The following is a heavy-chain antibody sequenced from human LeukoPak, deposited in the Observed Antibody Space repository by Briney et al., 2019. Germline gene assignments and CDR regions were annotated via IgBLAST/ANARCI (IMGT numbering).Heavy chain of an antibody. D-gene: IGHD1-26*01. CDR2: IGASGGST. CDR3: AREGYYAFDI. Sequence: GGSLRLSCTASGFTFINSPMTWVRQAPGKGLEWVSAIGASGGSTYYADSVKGRFTTSRDNSKNTLYLQMNSLRAEDTAVYYCAREGYYAFDIWGQGTMVTVSS. J-gene: IGHJ3*02. CDR1: GFTFINSP. V-gene: IGHV3-23*01.